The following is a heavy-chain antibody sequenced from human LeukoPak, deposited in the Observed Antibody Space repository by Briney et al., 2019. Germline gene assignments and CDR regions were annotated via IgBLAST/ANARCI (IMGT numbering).Heavy chain of an antibody. J-gene: IGHJ4*02. CDR1: RFTVSSNY. Sequence: GGSLRLSCAASRFTVSSNYMSWVRQAPGKGLEWVSVIYSGGSTYYADSVKGRFTISRDNSKNTLYLQMNSLRAEDTAVYYCARDSPDLAYCGGDCFNWGQGTPVTVSS. D-gene: IGHD2-21*02. CDR2: IYSGGST. CDR3: ARDSPDLAYCGGDCFN. V-gene: IGHV3-53*01.